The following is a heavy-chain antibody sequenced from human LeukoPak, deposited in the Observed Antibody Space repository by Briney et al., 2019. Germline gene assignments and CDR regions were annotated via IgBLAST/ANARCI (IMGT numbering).Heavy chain of an antibody. J-gene: IGHJ4*02. CDR3: AKNAKYSSSWYSY. CDR1: GFSFSSHA. D-gene: IGHD6-13*01. Sequence: PGGSLRLSCVASGFSFSSHAMSWVRQAPGKGLEWVSAITDTGTTTKYADSVKGRFTISRDNSKNTLYLQMSSLRAEDTAVYYCAKNAKYSSSWYSYWGQGNLVTVSS. CDR2: ITDTGTTT. V-gene: IGHV3-23*01.